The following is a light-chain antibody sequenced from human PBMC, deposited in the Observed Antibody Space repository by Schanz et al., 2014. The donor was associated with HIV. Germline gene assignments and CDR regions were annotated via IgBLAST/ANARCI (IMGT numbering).Light chain of an antibody. CDR3: QQYGSSPL. J-gene: IGKJ3*01. CDR1: QSIRSN. Sequence: EMVMTQSPVTLSVSPGEGATLSCRASQSIRSNLAWYQQKPGQAPRLLIYGASSRATDIPDRFSGSGSGTDFTLTISRLEPEDFAVYYCQQYGSSPLFGPGTKVDIK. V-gene: IGKV3-20*01. CDR2: GAS.